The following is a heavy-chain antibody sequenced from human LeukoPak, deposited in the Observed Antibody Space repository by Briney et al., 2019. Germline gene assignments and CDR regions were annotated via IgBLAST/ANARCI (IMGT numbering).Heavy chain of an antibody. D-gene: IGHD3-22*01. Sequence: GGSLRLSCEASGFTFSSYWMSWVRQAPGKGLEWVANIKQDGSEKYYVDSVKGRFTISRDNAKNSLYLQMNSLRAEDTAVYYCARDWDDSSGYPFDYWGQGTLVTVSS. CDR3: ARDWDDSSGYPFDY. CDR1: GFTFSSYW. J-gene: IGHJ4*02. CDR2: IKQDGSEK. V-gene: IGHV3-7*01.